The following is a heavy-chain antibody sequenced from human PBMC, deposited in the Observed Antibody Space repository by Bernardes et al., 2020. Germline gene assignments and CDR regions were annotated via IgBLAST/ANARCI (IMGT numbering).Heavy chain of an antibody. V-gene: IGHV3-23*01. D-gene: IGHD2-15*01. CDR1: SYG. Sequence: GGSLRLSCAASSYGMNWVRQAPGKGLEWVSFITDTGGGTRYADSVKGRFTVSRDISTNTVYLRMSSLRVEDTAVYYCAKGAWYCSGSSCPRILGYSYYYMDVWGKGTTVTVSS. J-gene: IGHJ6*03. CDR2: ITDTGGGT. CDR3: AKGAWYCSGSSCPRILGYSYYYMDV.